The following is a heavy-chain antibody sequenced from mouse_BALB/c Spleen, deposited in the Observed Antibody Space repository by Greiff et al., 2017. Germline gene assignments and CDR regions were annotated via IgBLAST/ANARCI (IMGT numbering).Heavy chain of an antibody. J-gene: IGHJ3*01. V-gene: IGHV3-8*02. Sequence: EVMLVESGPSLVKPSQTLSLTCSVTGDSITSGYWNWIRKFPGNKLEYMGYISYSGSTYYNPSLKSRISITRDTSKNQYYLQLNSVTTEDTATYYCARRGYGNYEGWFAYWGQGTLVTVSA. CDR1: GDSITSGY. CDR2: ISYSGST. CDR3: ARRGYGNYEGWFAY. D-gene: IGHD2-1*01.